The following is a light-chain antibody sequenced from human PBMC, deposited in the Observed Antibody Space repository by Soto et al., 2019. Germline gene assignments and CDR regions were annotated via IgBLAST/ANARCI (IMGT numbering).Light chain of an antibody. V-gene: IGKV4-1*01. Sequence: DIVMTQSPDSLAVSLGERATINCKSSQSVLYSSNNKNDLGWYQQKPGQPPKLLIYWASTRESGVPDRFSGSGSGTDFTLTINSLQAEDVAVYYCQQYYSPPYTFGQGTKLKIK. J-gene: IGKJ2*01. CDR1: QSVLYSSNNKND. CDR2: WAS. CDR3: QQYYSPPYT.